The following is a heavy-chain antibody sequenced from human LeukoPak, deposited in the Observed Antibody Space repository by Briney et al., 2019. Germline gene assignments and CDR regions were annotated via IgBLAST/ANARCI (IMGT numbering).Heavy chain of an antibody. CDR1: GFTFSSYG. V-gene: IGHV3-30*02. CDR3: AKGWVPAALTDYDAFDI. CDR2: IRYDGSNK. Sequence: GGSLKLSCAASGFTFSSYGMHWVRQAPGKGLEWVAFIRYDGSNKYYADSVKGRFTISRDNSKNTLYLQMNSLRAEDTAVYYCAKGWVPAALTDYDAFDIWGQGTMVTVSS. D-gene: IGHD2-2*01. J-gene: IGHJ3*02.